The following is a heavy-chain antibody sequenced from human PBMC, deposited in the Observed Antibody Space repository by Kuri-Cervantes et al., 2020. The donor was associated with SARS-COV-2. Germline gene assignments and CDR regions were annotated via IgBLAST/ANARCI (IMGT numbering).Heavy chain of an antibody. Sequence: ASVNVSCKASGGTFSSYAISWVRQAPGQGLEWMGWISAYNDNPKYAQRFQGRLTMTTNIYTSTAYLELRRLRSDDTAVYYCARGSTEGEDYWGQGTLVTVSS. CDR2: ISAYNDNP. J-gene: IGHJ4*02. D-gene: IGHD3-16*01. CDR3: ARGSTEGEDY. CDR1: GGTFSSYA. V-gene: IGHV1-18*01.